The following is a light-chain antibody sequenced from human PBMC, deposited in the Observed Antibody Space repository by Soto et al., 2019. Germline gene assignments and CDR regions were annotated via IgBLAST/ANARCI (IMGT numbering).Light chain of an antibody. CDR2: AAS. V-gene: IGKV1-8*01. Sequence: IQMTPSPHSLSASVGYIVSITCRASQGISSYLAWYQQKPGKAPKLLIYAASTLQSGVPSRFSGSGSGTDFTLTISCLQSEDFATYYCQQYYSYPITFGQGRRLEI. CDR1: QGISSY. J-gene: IGKJ5*01. CDR3: QQYYSYPIT.